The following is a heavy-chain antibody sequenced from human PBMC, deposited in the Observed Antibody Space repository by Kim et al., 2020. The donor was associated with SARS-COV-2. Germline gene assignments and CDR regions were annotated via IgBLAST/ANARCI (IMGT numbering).Heavy chain of an antibody. CDR2: RCIDVST. CDR1: GFIVSSHY. V-gene: IGHV3-53*01. CDR3: RRGHWCDDRS. D-gene: IGHD2-8*02. J-gene: IGHJ4*02. Sequence: GGSLRLSCAASGFIVSSHYLSCVRQAPGKVLEWVGVRCIDVSTYSSDPLRGRITVSRDSSSITLYLQMNNLRAEDTAVYYCRRGHWCDDRSWGQGIRFTVSS.